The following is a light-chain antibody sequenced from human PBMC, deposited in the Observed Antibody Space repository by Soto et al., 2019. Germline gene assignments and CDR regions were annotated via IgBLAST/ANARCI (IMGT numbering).Light chain of an antibody. J-gene: IGKJ1*01. CDR1: QSISSW. CDR2: DAS. CDR3: QKYNSYSQK. V-gene: IGKV1-5*01. Sequence: DIQMTQSPSTLSASVGDRVTITCRASQSISSWLAWYQQKPGKAPKLLIYDASSLESGVPSRFSGSGSGTEFTLTISSLQTDDFATYYCQKYNSYSQKFGQGTKVEIK.